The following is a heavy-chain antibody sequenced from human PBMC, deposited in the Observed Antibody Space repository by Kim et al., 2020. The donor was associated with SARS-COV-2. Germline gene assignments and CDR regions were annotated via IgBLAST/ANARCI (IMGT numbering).Heavy chain of an antibody. Sequence: GGSLRLSCAASGFTVSSNYMSWVRQAPGKGLEWVSVIYSGGSTYYADSVKGRFTISRDNSKNTLYLQMNSLRAEDTAVYYCARRGWGGYGINWFDPWGQGTLVTVSS. CDR3: ARRGWGGYGINWFDP. CDR2: IYSGGST. CDR1: GFTVSSNY. J-gene: IGHJ5*02. V-gene: IGHV3-53*01. D-gene: IGHD3-16*01.